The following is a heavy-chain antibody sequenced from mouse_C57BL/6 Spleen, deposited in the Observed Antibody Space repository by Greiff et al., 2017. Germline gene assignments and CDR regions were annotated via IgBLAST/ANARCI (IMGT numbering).Heavy chain of an antibody. Sequence: DVKLVESGGGLVKPGGSLKLSCAASGFTFSDYGMHWVRQAPEKGLEWVAYISSGSSTIYYADTVKGRFTISRDNAKSTLFLQMTSLRSEDTAMYYCASLYDGYHYAMDYWGQGTSVTVSS. CDR1: GFTFSDYG. CDR2: ISSGSSTI. CDR3: ASLYDGYHYAMDY. J-gene: IGHJ4*01. V-gene: IGHV5-17*01. D-gene: IGHD2-3*01.